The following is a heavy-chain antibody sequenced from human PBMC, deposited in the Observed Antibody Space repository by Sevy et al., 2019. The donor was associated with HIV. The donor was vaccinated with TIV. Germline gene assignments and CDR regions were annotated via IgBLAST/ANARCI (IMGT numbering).Heavy chain of an antibody. V-gene: IGHV3-21*06. J-gene: IGHJ4*02. Sequence: GGSLRLSCAASGFTFSSYSMNWVRQAPGKGLEWVSSISSSSSYIYYADSVKGRFTISRDNAKTSLYLQMNSLRAEDTAVYYCAREGITGSFDYWGQGTLVTVSS. D-gene: IGHD1-20*01. CDR2: ISSSSSYI. CDR3: AREGITGSFDY. CDR1: GFTFSSYS.